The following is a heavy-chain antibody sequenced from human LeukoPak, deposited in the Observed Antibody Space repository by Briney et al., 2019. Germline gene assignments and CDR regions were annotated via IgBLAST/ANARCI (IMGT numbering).Heavy chain of an antibody. CDR2: MYYSGST. CDR1: GGSISSYY. CDR3: TRENYGSGSLDNWFDP. J-gene: IGHJ5*02. Sequence: PSETLSLTCTVSGGSISSYYWSWIRQPPGKGLEWIGYMYYSGSTNYNPSLKSRVAISVDTSKNQFSLKLSSVTAADTAVYYCTRENYGSGSLDNWFDPWGQGTLVTVSS. D-gene: IGHD3-10*01. V-gene: IGHV4-59*12.